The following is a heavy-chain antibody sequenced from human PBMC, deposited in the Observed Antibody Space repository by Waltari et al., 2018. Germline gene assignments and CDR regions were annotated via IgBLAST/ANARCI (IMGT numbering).Heavy chain of an antibody. J-gene: IGHJ6*02. CDR1: GDTFSSYF. CDR3: TRDKLDYYNGMDV. CDR2: INPSDGGT. Sequence: QVQLVQYGAEVKKPGASVKVSCRTSGDTFSSYFIFWVRQAPGQGLEWMGIINPSDGGTNYPQKFQDRVTMTRDTSTSTVYMELRSLRSEDTAVYYCTRDKLDYYNGMDVWGQGTTVTVSS. D-gene: IGHD3-3*02. V-gene: IGHV1-46*03.